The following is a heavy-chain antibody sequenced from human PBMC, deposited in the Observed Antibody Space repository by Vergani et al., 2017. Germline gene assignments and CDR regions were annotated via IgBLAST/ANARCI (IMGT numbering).Heavy chain of an antibody. CDR3: AGGYYDSRGFDY. J-gene: IGHJ4*02. V-gene: IGHV1-18*01. Sequence: VQLLESGGGLVQPGGSLRLSCAASGFTFTSYGISWVRQAPGQGLEWMGWISAYNGNTNYAQKLQGRVTMTTDTSTSTAYMELRSLRSDDTAVYYCAGGYYDSRGFDYWGQGTLVTVSS. CDR2: ISAYNGNT. CDR1: GFTFTSYG. D-gene: IGHD3-22*01.